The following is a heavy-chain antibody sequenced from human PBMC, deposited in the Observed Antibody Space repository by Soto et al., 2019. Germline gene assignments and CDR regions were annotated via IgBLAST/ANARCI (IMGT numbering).Heavy chain of an antibody. D-gene: IGHD5-18*01. CDR3: ARCRGYNYGPVDY. J-gene: IGHJ4*02. V-gene: IGHV4-39*01. Sequence: QLQLQESGPGLVKPSETLSLTCAVSGASISTNGYYWGLIRQPPGKGPEWIGSMYHSGSTYYNPSLKSRVTISVDTSKNELSLKMSSVTAADTAMLYGARCRGYNYGPVDYWGQGTLVTVSS. CDR1: GASISTNGYY. CDR2: MYHSGST.